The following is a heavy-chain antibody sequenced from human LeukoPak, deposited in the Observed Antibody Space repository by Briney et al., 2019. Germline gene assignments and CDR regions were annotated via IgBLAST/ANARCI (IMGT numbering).Heavy chain of an antibody. D-gene: IGHD6-13*01. CDR3: ARRYSSLDY. CDR1: GLTFSSYW. J-gene: IGHJ4*02. CDR2: IKQDGSEK. V-gene: IGHV3-7*01. Sequence: PGGSLRLSCAASGLTFSSYWVSWVRQAPGKGLEWVANIKQDGSEKYYVDSVKGRFTISRDNAKNSLYLQMNSLRAEDTAVYYCARRYSSLDYWGQGTLVTVSS.